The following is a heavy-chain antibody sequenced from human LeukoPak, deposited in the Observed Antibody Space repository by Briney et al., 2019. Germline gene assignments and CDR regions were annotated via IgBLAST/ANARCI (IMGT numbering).Heavy chain of an antibody. D-gene: IGHD3-22*01. CDR1: GFTFSSYA. CDR3: ARDNYYDSSGYYDY. V-gene: IGHV3-30-3*01. J-gene: IGHJ4*02. CDR2: ISYDGSNK. Sequence: GGSLRLPCAASGFTFSSYAMHWVRQAPGKGLEWVAVISYDGSNKYYADSVKGRFTISRDNSKNTLYLQMNSLRAEDTAVYYCARDNYYDSSGYYDYWGQGTLVTVSS.